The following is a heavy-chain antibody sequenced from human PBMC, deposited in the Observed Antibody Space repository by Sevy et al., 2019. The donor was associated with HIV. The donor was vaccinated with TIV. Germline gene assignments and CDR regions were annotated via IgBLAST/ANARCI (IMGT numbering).Heavy chain of an antibody. J-gene: IGHJ4*02. D-gene: IGHD1-26*01. CDR1: GYSISSGYY. V-gene: IGHV4-38-2*02. CDR2: IYHSGST. CDR3: ARDQVEGATDFDY. Sequence: SETLSLTCTVSGYSISSGYYWGWIRQPPGKGLEWIGSIYHSGSTYYNPSLKSRVTISVDTSKNQFSLKLSSVTAADTAVYYCARDQVEGATDFDYWGQGTLVTVSS.